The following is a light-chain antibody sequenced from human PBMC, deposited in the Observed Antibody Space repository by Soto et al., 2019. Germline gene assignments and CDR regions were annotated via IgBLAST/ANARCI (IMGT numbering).Light chain of an antibody. V-gene: IGLV2-8*01. J-gene: IGLJ1*01. Sequence: QSALTQPPSASGSPGQSVTISCTGTSSDVGGYTYVSWYQQYPDKAPKLMIYEVNKRPSGVPDRFSGSKSGNTASLTVSGLQAEDEADYYCSSYAGTNNVIFGSGTKLTVL. CDR3: SSYAGTNNVI. CDR1: SSDVGGYTY. CDR2: EVN.